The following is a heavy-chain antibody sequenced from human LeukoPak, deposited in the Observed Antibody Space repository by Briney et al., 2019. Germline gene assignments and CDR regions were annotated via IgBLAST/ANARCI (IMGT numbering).Heavy chain of an antibody. CDR3: ARLNSYSRPYAFDI. V-gene: IGHV4-59*01. CDR1: GGSISDDS. D-gene: IGHD2-2*02. J-gene: IGHJ3*02. Sequence: SETLSLTCTVSGGSISDDSWTWIRQPPGKGLDWIGSIFDIGSITYNPSLRSRLTISVETSKSQISLKLSSVTAADTAVYYCARLNSYSRPYAFDIWGQGTMVTVSS. CDR2: IFDIGSI.